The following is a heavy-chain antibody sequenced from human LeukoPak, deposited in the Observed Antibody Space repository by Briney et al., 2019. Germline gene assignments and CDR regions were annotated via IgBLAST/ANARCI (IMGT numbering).Heavy chain of an antibody. D-gene: IGHD1-26*01. CDR2: ILYAGRTT. J-gene: IGHJ4*02. V-gene: IGHV3-30*04. Sequence: GGSLRLSCAASGFTFRSYTMHWVRQATGKGLEWVAVILYAGRTTNYAESVRGRFTISRDTSENTLDLQMNNLRPEDTAIYYCAREILGSAFSFDYWGQGTLVTVSS. CDR1: GFTFRSYT. CDR3: AREILGSAFSFDY.